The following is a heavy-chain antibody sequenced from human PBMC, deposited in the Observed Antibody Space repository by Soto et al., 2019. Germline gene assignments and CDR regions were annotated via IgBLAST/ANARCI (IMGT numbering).Heavy chain of an antibody. CDR3: VKDRVFYGSGRATIYYFDY. CDR2: ISSSGGST. D-gene: IGHD3-10*01. J-gene: IGHJ4*02. V-gene: IGHV3-64D*06. Sequence: PGGSLRLSCSASGFTFSSSGMHWVRQAPGKGLEYVSGISSSGGSTYHADSVKGRFTISRDNSKNTLYLQMSSLRAEDTAVYYCVKDRVFYGSGRATIYYFDYWGQGTLVTVSS. CDR1: GFTFSSSG.